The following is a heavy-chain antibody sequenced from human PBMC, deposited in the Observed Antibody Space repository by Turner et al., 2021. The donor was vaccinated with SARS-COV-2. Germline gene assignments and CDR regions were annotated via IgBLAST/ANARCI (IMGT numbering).Heavy chain of an antibody. CDR2: LRGSGSDT. V-gene: IGHV3-23*01. CDR3: AQERRVWPYDSTGYYLK. D-gene: IGHD3-22*01. J-gene: IGHJ4*02. CDR1: GFTFKDFA. Sequence: DVQLLESGGKLVQPGGSLRLSCAASGFTFKDFAISWVRQAPGKGLEWFSGLRGSGSDTNYADSVKGRFTLSRDTLSRDSSNNTLFLQMNSLRAGDTAIYYCAQERRVWPYDSTGYYLKWGQGTLVTVSS.